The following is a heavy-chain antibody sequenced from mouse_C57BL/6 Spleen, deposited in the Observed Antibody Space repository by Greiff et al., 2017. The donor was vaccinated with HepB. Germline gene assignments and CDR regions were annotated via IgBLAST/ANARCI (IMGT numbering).Heavy chain of an antibody. V-gene: IGHV7-3*01. J-gene: IGHJ1*03. CDR3: ARYSYGSSYPFYWYFDV. CDR2: IRNKANGYTT. Sequence: EVMLVESGGGLVQPGGSLSLSCAASGFTFTDYYMSWVRQPPGKALEWLGFIRNKANGYTTEYSASVKGRFTISRDNSQSILYLQMNALRAEDSATYYCARYSYGSSYPFYWYFDVWGTGTTVTVSS. CDR1: GFTFTDYY. D-gene: IGHD1-1*01.